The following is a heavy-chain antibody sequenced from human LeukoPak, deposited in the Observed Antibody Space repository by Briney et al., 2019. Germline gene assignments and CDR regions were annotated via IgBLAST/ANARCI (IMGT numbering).Heavy chain of an antibody. V-gene: IGHV4-39*01. CDR1: GGSVSSSSYY. Sequence: SETLSLTCTVSGGSVSSSSYYWGWIRQPPGKGLEWIGSIYYSGNTYSNPSLKSRVTISADTSKNQFSLKLSSVTAADTAVYYCARCWGYYYDSSGYRLTAIEDWGQGTLVTVSS. CDR2: IYYSGNT. CDR3: ARCWGYYYDSSGYRLTAIED. J-gene: IGHJ4*02. D-gene: IGHD3-22*01.